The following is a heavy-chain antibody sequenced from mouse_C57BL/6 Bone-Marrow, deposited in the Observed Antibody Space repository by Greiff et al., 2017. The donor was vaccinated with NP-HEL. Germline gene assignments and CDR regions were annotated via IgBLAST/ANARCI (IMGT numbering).Heavy chain of an antibody. CDR2: ISGGGGNT. Sequence: EVKLMESGGGLVKPGGSLKLSCAASGFTFSSYTMSWVRQTPEKRLEWVATISGGGGNTYYPDSVKGRFTISRDNAKNTLYLQMSSLRSEDTALYYCARERLGYYGSSYFDYWGQGTTLTVSS. CDR3: ARERLGYYGSSYFDY. J-gene: IGHJ2*01. CDR1: GFTFSSYT. D-gene: IGHD1-1*01. V-gene: IGHV5-9*01.